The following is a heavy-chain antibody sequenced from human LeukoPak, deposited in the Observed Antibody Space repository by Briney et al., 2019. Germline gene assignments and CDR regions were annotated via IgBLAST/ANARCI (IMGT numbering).Heavy chain of an antibody. CDR1: GYTFTSYD. CDR2: MNPNSGNT. D-gene: IGHD1-26*01. Sequence: VASVKVSCKASGYTFTSYDINWVRQATGQGLEWMGWMNPNSGNTGYAQKFQGRVTITRNTSISTAYMELSSLRSEDMAVYYCARDGDGLVGATYDYWGQGTLVTVSS. J-gene: IGHJ4*02. CDR3: ARDGDGLVGATYDY. V-gene: IGHV1-8*03.